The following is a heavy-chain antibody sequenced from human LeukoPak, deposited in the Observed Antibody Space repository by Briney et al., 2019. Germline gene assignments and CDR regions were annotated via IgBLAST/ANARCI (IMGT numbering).Heavy chain of an antibody. J-gene: IGHJ3*02. Sequence: GESLKISCKGSGYSFTSYWIGWVRQMPGKGLEWMGIIYPGDSDTRYSPSFQGQFTISADKSISTAYLQWSSLKASDTAMYYCARTILPYYYDSSGSNDAFDIWGQGTMVTVSS. D-gene: IGHD3-22*01. V-gene: IGHV5-51*01. CDR2: IYPGDSDT. CDR1: GYSFTSYW. CDR3: ARTILPYYYDSSGSNDAFDI.